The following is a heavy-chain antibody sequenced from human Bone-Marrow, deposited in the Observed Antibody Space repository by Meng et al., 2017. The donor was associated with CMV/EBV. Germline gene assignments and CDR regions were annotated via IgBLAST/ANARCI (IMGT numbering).Heavy chain of an antibody. V-gene: IGHV3-11*01. CDR3: AKDSGYCSSTSCYRYFDY. CDR1: GFTFSDYY. J-gene: IGHJ4*02. CDR2: VSSTGYTI. D-gene: IGHD2-2*03. Sequence: GGSLRLSCAASGFTFSDYYMSWIRQAPGKELEWVSYVSSTGYTIYFADSVKGRFTISRDNAKNSLYLQMNSLRAEDTALYYCAKDSGYCSSTSCYRYFDYWGQGTLVTVSS.